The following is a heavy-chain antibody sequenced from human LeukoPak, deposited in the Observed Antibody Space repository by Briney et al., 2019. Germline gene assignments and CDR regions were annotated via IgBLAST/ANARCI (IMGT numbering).Heavy chain of an antibody. CDR1: GYRFTNYW. V-gene: IGHV5-51*01. Sequence: GESLKISCKGSGYRFTNYWIGWVRQMPGKGLEWMGIIYPGDSETRYSPSFQGQVTISAHKSISTAYLQWSSLKASDTAMYYCARRRDLYSGSYYPFDYWGQGTLVTVSS. D-gene: IGHD1-26*01. CDR2: IYPGDSET. J-gene: IGHJ4*02. CDR3: ARRRDLYSGSYYPFDY.